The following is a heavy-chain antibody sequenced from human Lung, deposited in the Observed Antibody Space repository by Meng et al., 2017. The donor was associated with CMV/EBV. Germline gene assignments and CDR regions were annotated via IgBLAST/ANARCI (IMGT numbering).Heavy chain of an antibody. J-gene: IGHJ4*02. V-gene: IGHV3-23*01. CDR1: GFTFGSYA. CDR2: ISGNGYST. CDR3: AKDRHTSSAPYYFDS. Sequence: GESXKISCAASGFTFGSYAMTWVRQAPGKGLQWVSSISGNGYSTYYADSVKGRFTISRDNSNNTLFLQLNSLRADDTAVYYCAKDRHTSSAPYYFDSWGQKALVTVSS.